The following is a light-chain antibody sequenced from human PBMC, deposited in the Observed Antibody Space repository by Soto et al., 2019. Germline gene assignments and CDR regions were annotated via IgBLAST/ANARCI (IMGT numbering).Light chain of an antibody. Sequence: SYELPQSPSVSVAPGQTASITCGGYNIGSKSVHWYQQRPGQAPVLVVYDDDDRPSGIPERFSGSNSGSTATLTISRVEAGDEADYYCQVWDSSSDDYVFGTGTKVTVL. J-gene: IGLJ1*01. CDR2: DDD. CDR1: NIGSKS. CDR3: QVWDSSSDDYV. V-gene: IGLV3-21*02.